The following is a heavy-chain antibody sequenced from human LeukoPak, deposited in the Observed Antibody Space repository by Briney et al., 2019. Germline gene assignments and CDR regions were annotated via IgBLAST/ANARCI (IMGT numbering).Heavy chain of an antibody. D-gene: IGHD2-2*02. CDR2: ISGSGGST. CDR3: AKDGIVVVPAAIEPSDYYYYYYMDV. CDR1: GFTFSSYA. V-gene: IGHV3-23*01. J-gene: IGHJ6*03. Sequence: GGSLRLSCAASGFTFSSYAMHWVRQAPGKGLEWVSAISGSGGSTYYADSVKGRFTISRDNSKNTLYLQMNSLRAEDTAVYYCAKDGIVVVPAAIEPSDYYYYYYMDVWGKGTTVTISS.